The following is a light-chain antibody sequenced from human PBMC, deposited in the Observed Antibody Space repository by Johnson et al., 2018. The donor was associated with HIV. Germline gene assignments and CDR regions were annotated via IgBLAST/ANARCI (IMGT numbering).Light chain of an antibody. CDR1: SSNIGNNY. V-gene: IGLV1-51*02. CDR3: GTWDDSLSTGGG. CDR2: ENN. Sequence: QSVLTQPPSVSAAPGQTVTISCSGSSSNIGNNYVSWYQQLPGTAPKLLIYENNKRPSGIPDRFSGSKSGTSATLGITGLQTGDEADYYCGTWDDSLSTGGGLGAGTKVTVL. J-gene: IGLJ1*01.